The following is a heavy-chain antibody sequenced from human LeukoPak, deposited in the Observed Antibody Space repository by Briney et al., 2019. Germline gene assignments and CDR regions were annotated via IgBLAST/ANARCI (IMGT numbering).Heavy chain of an antibody. CDR3: AKDSMYYYDSSGYYQGYFQH. Sequence: PGGSLRLSCAASGFTFSDYYMSWIRQAPGKGLEWVSYISSSGSTIYYADSVKGRFTISRDNAKNSLYLQMNSLRAEDTAVYYCAKDSMYYYDSSGYYQGYFQHWGQGTLVTVSS. V-gene: IGHV3-11*01. J-gene: IGHJ1*01. CDR2: ISSSGSTI. CDR1: GFTFSDYY. D-gene: IGHD3-22*01.